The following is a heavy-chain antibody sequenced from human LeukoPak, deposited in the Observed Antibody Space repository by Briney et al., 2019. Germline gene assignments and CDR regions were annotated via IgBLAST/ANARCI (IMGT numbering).Heavy chain of an antibody. CDR1: GFIFSDYY. CDR3: ARQLRGIQLWLSTYFDY. J-gene: IGHJ4*02. Sequence: PGGSLRLSCAASGFIFSDYYMSWIRQAPGKGLEWVANIKQDGSEKYYVDSVKGRFTISRDNAKNSLYLQRNRLRAEDTAVYYCARQLRGIQLWLSTYFDYWGQGTLVTVSS. CDR2: IKQDGSEK. V-gene: IGHV3-7*01. D-gene: IGHD5-18*01.